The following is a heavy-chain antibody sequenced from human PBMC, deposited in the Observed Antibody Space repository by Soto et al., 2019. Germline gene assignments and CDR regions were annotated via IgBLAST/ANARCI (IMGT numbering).Heavy chain of an antibody. J-gene: IGHJ5*02. CDR3: AAASSTGWFDP. CDR2: IYYSGST. Sequence: QVQLQESGPGLVKPSETLSLTCTVSGGSISSYYWSWIRQPPGKGLEWIGYIYYSGSTNYNPPLQRRITISVDTSKNQFSLKLSSVTAADTAVYYCAAASSTGWFDPWVQGTLVTVSS. CDR1: GGSISSYY. V-gene: IGHV4-59*01. D-gene: IGHD2-2*01.